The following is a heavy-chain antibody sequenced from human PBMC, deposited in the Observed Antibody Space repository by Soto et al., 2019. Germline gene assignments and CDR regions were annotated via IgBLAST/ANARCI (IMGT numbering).Heavy chain of an antibody. V-gene: IGHV3-9*01. J-gene: IGHJ4*02. CDR1: GFTFDDYA. CDR3: AKGGRYCSGTNCPLDY. Sequence: DVQLVESGGGLVQPGRSLGLSCAASGFTFDDYAMHWVRQAPGTGLEWVSGISWNSGSIGYADSVKGRFTISRDNGKNSLYLQMNSLRPEDTALYYCAKGGRYCSGTNCPLDYWGQGTLVTVSS. D-gene: IGHD2-2*01. CDR2: ISWNSGSI.